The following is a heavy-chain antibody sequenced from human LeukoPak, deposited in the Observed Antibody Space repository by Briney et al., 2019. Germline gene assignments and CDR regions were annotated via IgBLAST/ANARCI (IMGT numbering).Heavy chain of an antibody. V-gene: IGHV4-34*01. Sequence: SETLSLTCAVYGGSFSGYYWSWIRQPPGKGLEWIGEINHRGSTNYNPSLKSRVTISVDTSKNQFSLKLSSVTAADTAVYYCATTGYSSSWTRRPPYYFDYWGQGTLVTVSS. CDR1: GGSFSGYY. CDR2: INHRGST. CDR3: ATTGYSSSWTRRPPYYFDY. J-gene: IGHJ4*02. D-gene: IGHD6-13*01.